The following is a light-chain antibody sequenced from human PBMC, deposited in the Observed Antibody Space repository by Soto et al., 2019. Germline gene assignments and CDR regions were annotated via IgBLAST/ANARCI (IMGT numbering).Light chain of an antibody. CDR3: QQYKDWPTT. Sequence: VLTQSPGTLSVSAGDSATLSCRASQSVSSTVGWYQQKPGQAPRLLIYGDSTRAFAIPARLSGSGSGTELTLTISRLQSEDFAVYYCQQYKDWPTTCGQGTKVDIK. J-gene: IGKJ1*01. V-gene: IGKV3-15*01. CDR1: QSVSST. CDR2: GDS.